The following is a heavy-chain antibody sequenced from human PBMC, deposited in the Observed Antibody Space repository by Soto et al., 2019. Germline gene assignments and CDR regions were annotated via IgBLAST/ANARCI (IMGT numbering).Heavy chain of an antibody. CDR3: AIHVENNDILTAPHWFDP. Sequence: NLPLPSTVSAGVTSSGRYSFSGIRFPRRRGLESIGGSYYSGSTYYNPSLKRRVTISVDTSKNQFSLKLSSVTAADTAVYYCAIHVENNDILTAPHWFDPWGQGSLVTVS. V-gene: IGHV4-39*01. CDR1: AGVTSSGRYS. J-gene: IGHJ5*02. CDR2: SYYSGST. D-gene: IGHD3-9*01.